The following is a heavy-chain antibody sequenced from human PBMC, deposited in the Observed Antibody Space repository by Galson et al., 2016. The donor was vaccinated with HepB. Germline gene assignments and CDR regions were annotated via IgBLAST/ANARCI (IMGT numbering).Heavy chain of an antibody. D-gene: IGHD2-21*02. V-gene: IGHV1-46*01. CDR1: GYTFTGYY. CDR3: ARMCGGDCDREFQH. Sequence: SVKVSCKASGYTFTGYYIHWVRQAPGQGLEWMGIINPSGGSTTYAQKFQGRVTMTRDTSTSTVYMELSSLRSEDTAVYYCARMCGGDCDREFQHWGQGTQVTVSS. CDR2: INPSGGST. J-gene: IGHJ1*01.